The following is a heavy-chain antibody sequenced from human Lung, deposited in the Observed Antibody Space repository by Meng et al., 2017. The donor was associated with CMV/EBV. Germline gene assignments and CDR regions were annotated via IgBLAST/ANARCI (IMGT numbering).Heavy chain of an antibody. CDR3: AKDRDCSSTSCSIRFDY. D-gene: IGHD2-2*01. J-gene: IGHJ4*02. Sequence: GESLKISCAASGFTFSSYWMSWVRQAPGKGLEWVSVIYSGGSSTYYADSVKGRFTISRDNSKNTLYLQMNSLRAEDTAVYYCAKDRDCSSTSCSIRFDYWGQGTLVTVSS. CDR1: GFTFSSYW. CDR2: IYSGGSST. V-gene: IGHV3-23*03.